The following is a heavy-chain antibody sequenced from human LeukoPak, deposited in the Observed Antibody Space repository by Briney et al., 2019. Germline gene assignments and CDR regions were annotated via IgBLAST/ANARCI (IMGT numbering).Heavy chain of an antibody. CDR1: GGSISSYY. CDR3: TRGELGYSYAH. CDR2: IYYSGST. J-gene: IGHJ4*02. D-gene: IGHD5-18*01. Sequence: SETLSLTCTVSGGSISSYYWSWIRQPPGKGLEWIGYIYYSGSTNYNPSLKSRVTISVDTSKNQFSLKLSSVTAADTAVYYCTRGELGYSYAHWGQGTLVTVSS. V-gene: IGHV4-59*08.